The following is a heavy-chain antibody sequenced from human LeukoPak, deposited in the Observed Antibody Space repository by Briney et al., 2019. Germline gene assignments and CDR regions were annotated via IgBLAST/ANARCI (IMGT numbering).Heavy chain of an antibody. CDR2: IIPILGIA. Sequence: SVKVSCKASGYTFTSYGISWVRQAPGQGLEWMGRIIPILGIANYAQKFQGRVTITADKSTSTAYMELSSLRSEDTAVYYCARASGDSSSPDYWGQGTLVTVSS. CDR3: ARASGDSSSPDY. D-gene: IGHD6-13*01. J-gene: IGHJ4*02. V-gene: IGHV1-69*04. CDR1: GYTFTSYG.